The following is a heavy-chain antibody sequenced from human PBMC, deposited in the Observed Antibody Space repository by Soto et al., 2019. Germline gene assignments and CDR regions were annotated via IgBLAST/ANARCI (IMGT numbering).Heavy chain of an antibody. D-gene: IGHD2-2*01. CDR3: AKDPGGGYCSSTSCHRYYGMDV. CDR2: ISGSGGST. V-gene: IGHV3-23*01. J-gene: IGHJ6*02. CDR1: VFTCSSYA. Sequence: RWSLRLSCAASVFTCSSYAMSWFRQAPGKGLEWVSAISGSGGSTYYADSVKGRFTISRDNSKNTLYLQMNSLRAEDTAVYYCAKDPGGGYCSSTSCHRYYGMDVWGQGTTVTVSS.